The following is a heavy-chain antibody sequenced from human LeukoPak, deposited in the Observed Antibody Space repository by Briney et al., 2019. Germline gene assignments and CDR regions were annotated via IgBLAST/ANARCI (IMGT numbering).Heavy chain of an antibody. CDR2: IYYSGST. Sequence: SETLSLTCTVSGGSISSSSYYWGWIRQPPGKGLEWIGSIYYSGSTYYNPSLKSRVTISVDTSKNQFSLKLTSVTAADTALYYCARVRYSGNAFDFWGQGTMVTVS. D-gene: IGHD3-10*01. V-gene: IGHV4-39*01. J-gene: IGHJ3*01. CDR3: ARVRYSGNAFDF. CDR1: GGSISSSSYY.